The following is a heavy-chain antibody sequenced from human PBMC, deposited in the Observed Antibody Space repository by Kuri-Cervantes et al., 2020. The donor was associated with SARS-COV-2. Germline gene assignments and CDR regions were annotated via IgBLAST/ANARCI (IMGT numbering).Heavy chain of an antibody. CDR2: INAGNGDT. CDR3: ARDLPYRSRASCSRFDY. V-gene: IGHV1-3*01. Sequence: ASVKVSCKASGYTFTSYGISWVRQAPGQRLEWMGWINAGNGDTRYSQKFRGRVTITRDTSASTAYMDLSSLRSEDTALYHCARDLPYRSRASCSRFDYWGQGTLVTVSS. CDR1: GYTFTSYG. D-gene: IGHD2-2*01. J-gene: IGHJ4*02.